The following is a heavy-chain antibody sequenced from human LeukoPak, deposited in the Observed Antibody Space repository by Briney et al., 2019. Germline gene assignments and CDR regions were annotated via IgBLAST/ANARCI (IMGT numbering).Heavy chain of an antibody. CDR3: AGEGSSRIFDI. CDR2: IYYSGST. D-gene: IGHD6-6*01. V-gene: IGHV4-59*02. CDR1: GGSVSSYY. J-gene: IGHJ3*02. Sequence: PSETLSLTCTVSGGSVSSYYWSWIRQSPGKGLEWIGYIYYSGSTNYNPSLKSRVTISVDTPKNQFSLKLSSVTAADTAVYYCAGEGSSRIFDIWGQGTMVTVSS.